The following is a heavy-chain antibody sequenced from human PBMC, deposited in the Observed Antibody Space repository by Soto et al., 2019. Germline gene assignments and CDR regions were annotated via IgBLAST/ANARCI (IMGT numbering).Heavy chain of an antibody. Sequence: SETLSLTCAVSGGSFSGYFWSWIRQPPGKGLEWIGEITPSGGSNYNPSLKSRVSISVDTAKNQFSLKVTSVTAADTAVYYCARGSSTSSWCMQYWGQGRPVTVSS. CDR2: ITPSGGS. V-gene: IGHV4-34*01. CDR1: GGSFSGYF. D-gene: IGHD6-13*01. CDR3: ARGSSTSSWCMQY. J-gene: IGHJ1*01.